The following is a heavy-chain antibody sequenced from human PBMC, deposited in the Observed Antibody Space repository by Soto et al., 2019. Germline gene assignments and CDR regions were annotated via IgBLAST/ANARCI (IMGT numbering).Heavy chain of an antibody. CDR1: AFTFSDYY. CDR3: ASVHHWRVDY. J-gene: IGHJ4*01. CDR2: ISSSGRTI. V-gene: IGHV3-11*01. Sequence: GGSLRLSCAASAFTFSDYYMGWIRQAPGKGLEWLSYISSSGRTIDYTDSVKGRFTISRDNAKDSLYLQMNSLRADDTAVYYCASVHHWRVDYCGSGSLV. D-gene: IGHD1-1*01.